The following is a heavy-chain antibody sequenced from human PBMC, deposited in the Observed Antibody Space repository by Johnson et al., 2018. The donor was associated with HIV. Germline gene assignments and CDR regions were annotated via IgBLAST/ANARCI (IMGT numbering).Heavy chain of an antibody. CDR3: ARDQGGSYYAAFDI. CDR1: GFTFSDYA. V-gene: IGHV3-30*04. CDR2: ISSVGNNK. D-gene: IGHD1-26*01. Sequence: QVQLVESGGGVVQPGRSLRLSCAASGFTFSDYAMHWVRQAPGKGLEWVASISSVGNNKYFADSVQGRFTISRDNSKNTLYLQMNSLRAEDTAVYYCARDQGGSYYAAFDIWGQGTMVTVSS. J-gene: IGHJ3*02.